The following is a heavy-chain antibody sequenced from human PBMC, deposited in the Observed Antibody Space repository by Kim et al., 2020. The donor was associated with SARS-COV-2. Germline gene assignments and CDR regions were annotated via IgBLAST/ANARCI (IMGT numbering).Heavy chain of an antibody. J-gene: IGHJ4*02. Sequence: GGSLRLSCAASEFTFSSHEMNWVRQAPGKGLEWVSYISSSGSTKYYSDSVKGRFTISRDNARNSLYLQMNSLRAEDTAVYYCATSVVAATPSFDSWGQGTLVAVSS. V-gene: IGHV3-48*03. CDR1: EFTFSSHE. CDR3: ATSVVAATPSFDS. D-gene: IGHD2-15*01. CDR2: ISSSGSTK.